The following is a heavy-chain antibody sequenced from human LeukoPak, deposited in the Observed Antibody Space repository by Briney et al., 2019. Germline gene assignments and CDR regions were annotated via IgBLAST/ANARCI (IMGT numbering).Heavy chain of an antibody. J-gene: IGHJ4*02. D-gene: IGHD6-13*01. Sequence: SETLSLTCAVYGGSFSGYYWSWIRQPPGKGLEWTGEINHSGSTNYNPSLKSRVTISVDTSKNQFSLKLSSVTAADTAVYYCARELQLVYYFDYWGQGTLVTVSS. V-gene: IGHV4-34*01. CDR1: GGSFSGYY. CDR3: ARELQLVYYFDY. CDR2: INHSGST.